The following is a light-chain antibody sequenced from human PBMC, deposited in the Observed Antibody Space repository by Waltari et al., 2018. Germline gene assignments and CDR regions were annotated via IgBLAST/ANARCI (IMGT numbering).Light chain of an antibody. CDR2: AAS. J-gene: IGKJ5*01. CDR3: QQSYSTPIT. CDR1: QGISSN. Sequence: IQLTQSPSSLSASVGDRVTITCRASQGISSNLAWYQQKPGKAPELLIFAASSLQSGVPSRFSGSGSGTDFTLTISSLQPEDFATYYCQQSYSTPITFGQGTRLEIK. V-gene: IGKV1-39*01.